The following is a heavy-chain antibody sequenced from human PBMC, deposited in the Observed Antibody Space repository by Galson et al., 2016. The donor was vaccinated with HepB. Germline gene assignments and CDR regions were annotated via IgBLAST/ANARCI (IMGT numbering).Heavy chain of an antibody. CDR1: GGSFSGYY. Sequence: SETLSLTCAVYGGSFSGYYWTWIRQPPGEGLEWIGEINHSGSINYNPSLKSRVTISVDTSKNQFSLKLSSVTAADAAVYYCARFIFGVMDQGVGLDVWGKGTTVIVSS. CDR2: INHSGSI. J-gene: IGHJ6*04. D-gene: IGHD3-10*01. V-gene: IGHV4-34*01. CDR3: ARFIFGVMDQGVGLDV.